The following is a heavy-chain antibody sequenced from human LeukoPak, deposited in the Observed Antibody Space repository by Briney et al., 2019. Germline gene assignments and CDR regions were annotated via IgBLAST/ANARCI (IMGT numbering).Heavy chain of an antibody. V-gene: IGHV4-39*01. CDR3: ARLAYSSGWPFDY. J-gene: IGHJ4*02. CDR1: GRSISSSSYY. D-gene: IGHD6-19*01. CDR2: IYYSGST. Sequence: SETLSLTCTVSGRSISSSSYYWGWIRQPPGKGLEWIGSIYYSGSTYYNPSLKSRVTISVDTSKNQFSLKLSSVTAADTAVYYCARLAYSSGWPFDYWGQGTLVTVSS.